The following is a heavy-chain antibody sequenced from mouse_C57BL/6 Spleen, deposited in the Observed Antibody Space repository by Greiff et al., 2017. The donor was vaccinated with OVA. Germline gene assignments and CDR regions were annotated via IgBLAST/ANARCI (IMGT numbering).Heavy chain of an antibody. D-gene: IGHD1-1*01. Sequence: EVQLQQSGPELVKPGASVKISCKASGYTFTDYYMNWVKQSHGKSLEWIGDINPNNGGTSYNQKFKGKATLTVDKSSSTAYMELRSLTSEDSAVYYCARRGPYYYGSNWYFDVWGTGTTVTVSS. CDR2: INPNNGGT. J-gene: IGHJ1*03. CDR3: ARRGPYYYGSNWYFDV. CDR1: GYTFTDYY. V-gene: IGHV1-26*01.